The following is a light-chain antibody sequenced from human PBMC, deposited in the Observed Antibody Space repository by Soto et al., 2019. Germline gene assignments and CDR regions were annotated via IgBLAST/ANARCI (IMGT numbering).Light chain of an antibody. CDR3: SSFTTSSTLV. Sequence: QSALTQPASVSGSPGQWITISCTGTRSDIGAYNYVSWHQHHPGKAPKVLIYDVNYRPSGVSSRFSGSKSGSTASLTISGLQAEDEAHYYCSSFTTSSTLVFGGGTKLTVL. J-gene: IGLJ2*01. CDR2: DVN. V-gene: IGLV2-14*03. CDR1: RSDIGAYNY.